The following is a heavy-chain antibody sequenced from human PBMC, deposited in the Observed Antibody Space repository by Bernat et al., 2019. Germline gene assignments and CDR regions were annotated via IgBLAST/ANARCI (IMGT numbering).Heavy chain of an antibody. CDR2: ISGSGGNT. Sequence: EVQLLESGGGLVQPGGSLRLSCAASGFTFSSYGMRWVRQAPGKGLEWVSAISGSGGNTYYADSVKGRFTLSRDHSKNTLYLQMNSLRAEDTAVYYCAMGGSVTTRVHFFVYWVQGTLVTVSS. J-gene: IGHJ4*02. CDR1: GFTFSSYG. D-gene: IGHD4-17*01. CDR3: AMGGSVTTRVHFFVY. V-gene: IGHV3-23*01.